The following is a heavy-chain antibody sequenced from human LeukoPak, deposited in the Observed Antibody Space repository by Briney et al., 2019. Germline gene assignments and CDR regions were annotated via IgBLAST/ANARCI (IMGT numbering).Heavy chain of an antibody. CDR1: GFTFSSFG. CDR3: ARDRTVGATPIFDY. Sequence: GGSLRLSCAASGFTFSSFGMSWVRQAPGKGLEWVSAISSTGGTAYYADSVKGRFTISRDNPKNTLYLKMNSLRAEDTAVYYCARDRTVGATPIFDYWGQGTLVTVSS. D-gene: IGHD1-26*01. J-gene: IGHJ4*02. V-gene: IGHV3-23*01. CDR2: ISSTGGTA.